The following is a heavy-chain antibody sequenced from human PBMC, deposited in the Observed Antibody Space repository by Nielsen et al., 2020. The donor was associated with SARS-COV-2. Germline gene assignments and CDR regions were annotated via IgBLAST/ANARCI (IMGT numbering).Heavy chain of an antibody. CDR2: ISSSSSYI. Sequence: GESLKISCAASGFTFSSYSMNGVRQAPGKGLEWVSSISSSSSYIYYADSVKGRFTISRDNAKNSLYLQMNSLRAEDTAVYYCARVITDGNYYYYYGMDVWGQGTTVTVSS. V-gene: IGHV3-21*01. CDR1: GFTFSSYS. J-gene: IGHJ6*02. D-gene: IGHD3-10*01. CDR3: ARVITDGNYYYYYGMDV.